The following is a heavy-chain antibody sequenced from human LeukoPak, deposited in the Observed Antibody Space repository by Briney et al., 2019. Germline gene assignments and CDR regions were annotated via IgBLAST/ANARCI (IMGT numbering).Heavy chain of an antibody. Sequence: SETLSLTCAVYGGSFSGYYWSWIRQPPGKGLEWIGEINHSGSTNYNPSLKSRVTISVDTSKNQFSLKLSSVTAADTAVYYCARDGGERWLQLGAFDIWGQGTMVTVSS. D-gene: IGHD5-24*01. CDR3: ARDGGERWLQLGAFDI. CDR1: GGSFSGYY. CDR2: INHSGST. V-gene: IGHV4-34*01. J-gene: IGHJ3*02.